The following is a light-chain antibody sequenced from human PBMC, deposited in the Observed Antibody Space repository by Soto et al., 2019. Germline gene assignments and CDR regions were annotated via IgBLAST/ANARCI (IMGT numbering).Light chain of an antibody. CDR1: QSVSSD. CDR3: QQYNNWPPA. Sequence: EIVMTQSPATLSVSPGERATLSCRASQSVSSDLAWYQQKPGQAPRLLISGASTRATGIPDRFSGSGSGTEFTLTIRSLQSEDFAVYYCQQYNNWPPAFGGGSNVEIK. CDR2: GAS. J-gene: IGKJ4*01. V-gene: IGKV3-15*01.